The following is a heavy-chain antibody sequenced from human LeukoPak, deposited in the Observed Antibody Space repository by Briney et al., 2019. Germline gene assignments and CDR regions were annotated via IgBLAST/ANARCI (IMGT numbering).Heavy chain of an antibody. V-gene: IGHV4-39*01. CDR1: GDSFSRSDSY. CDR2: IYYSGRT. Sequence: PSETLSLTCSVSGDSFSRSDSYWDWIRPPPGKGLEWIGTIYYSGRTYYSPSLKSRVTMSVDPSNNQFSLTLRPVTAADTAVYYCARRRYYDGSGYLEWGQGTLLSVS. D-gene: IGHD3-22*01. CDR3: ARRRYYDGSGYLE. J-gene: IGHJ1*01.